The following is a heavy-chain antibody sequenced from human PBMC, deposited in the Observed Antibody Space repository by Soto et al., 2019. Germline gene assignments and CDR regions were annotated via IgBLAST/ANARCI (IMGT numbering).Heavy chain of an antibody. CDR3: ARSYDFWSGLDY. D-gene: IGHD3-3*01. V-gene: IGHV1-69*01. J-gene: IGHJ4*02. CDR1: GGTFSSYA. CDR2: IIPIFGTA. Sequence: QVQLVQSGAEVKKPGSSVKVSCKASGGTFSSYAISWVRQAPGQGLAWMGGIIPIFGTANYAQKFQGRGTITADESTSTAYMELSSLRSEDTAVYYCARSYDFWSGLDYWGQGTLVTVTS.